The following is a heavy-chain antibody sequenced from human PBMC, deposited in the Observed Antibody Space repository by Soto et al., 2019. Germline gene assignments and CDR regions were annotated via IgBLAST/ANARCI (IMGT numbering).Heavy chain of an antibody. V-gene: IGHV4-59*01. CDR3: ARVGYCSGGSCCSGGPYSYYSMDA. Sequence: PSETMSLTCTVSGGSIRRYYWSWSRQPPGKGLEWIGYIYYSGSTNYNPSLKSRVTISVDTSKNQFSLKLSSVTAADTAVYYCARVGYCSGGSCCSGGPYSYYSMDALR. CDR1: GGSIRRYY. D-gene: IGHD2-15*01. J-gene: IGHJ6*02. CDR2: IYYSGST.